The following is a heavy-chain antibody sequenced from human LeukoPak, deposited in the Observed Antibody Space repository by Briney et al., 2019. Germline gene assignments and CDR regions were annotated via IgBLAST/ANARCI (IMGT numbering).Heavy chain of an antibody. D-gene: IGHD2-2*01. V-gene: IGHV3-21*01. CDR2: ISSSSTYI. CDR1: GLTFSAYR. Sequence: PGGSLRLSCEASGLTFSAYRMNWVSQAPGKGLEWVSSISSSSTYIYYVDSVQGRFTISRDNAKNSLYLQINSLRAEDTAVYYCARDSKLYCSSTSCYMDVWGKGTTVTVSS. J-gene: IGHJ6*04. CDR3: ARDSKLYCSSTSCYMDV.